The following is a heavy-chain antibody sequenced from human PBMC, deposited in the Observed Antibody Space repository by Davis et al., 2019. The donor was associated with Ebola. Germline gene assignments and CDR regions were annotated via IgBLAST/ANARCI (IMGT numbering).Heavy chain of an antibody. J-gene: IGHJ6*02. CDR1: GFTFSSYE. Sequence: GGSLRLSCAASGFTFSSYEMNWVRQAPGKGLEWVSYISSSGSTIYYADSVKGRFTISRDNAKNSLYLQMNSLRAEDTAVYYCARDWYDCWSGSYYYYYGMDVWGQGTTVTVSS. CDR3: ARDWYDCWSGSYYYYYGMDV. CDR2: ISSSGSTI. V-gene: IGHV3-48*03. D-gene: IGHD3-3*01.